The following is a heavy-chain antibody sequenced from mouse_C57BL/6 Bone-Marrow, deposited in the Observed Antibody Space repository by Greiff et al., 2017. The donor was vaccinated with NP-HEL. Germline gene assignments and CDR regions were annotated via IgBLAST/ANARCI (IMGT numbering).Heavy chain of an antibody. CDR2: IYPGSGST. CDR1: GYTFTSYW. D-gene: IGHD1-1*01. V-gene: IGHV1-55*01. CDR3: ARWGFITTASFAY. Sequence: QVQLQQPGAELVKPGASVKMSCKASGYTFTSYWITWVKQRPGQGLEWIGDIYPGSGSTNYNEKFKSKATLTVDTSSSTAYMQLSSLTSEDSAVYYCARWGFITTASFAYWGQGTLVTVSA. J-gene: IGHJ3*01.